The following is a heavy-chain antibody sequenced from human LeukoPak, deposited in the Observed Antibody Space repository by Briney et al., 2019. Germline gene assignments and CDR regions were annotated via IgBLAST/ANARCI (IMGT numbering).Heavy chain of an antibody. CDR2: ISYDGSNK. CDR1: GFTFSSYG. J-gene: IGHJ4*02. CDR3: AKDEFSVVVAAGAYYSDY. V-gene: IGHV3-30*18. D-gene: IGHD2-15*01. Sequence: GGSLRLSCAASGFTFSSYGMYWVRQAPGKGLEWVAVISYDGSNKYYADSVKGRFTISRDNSKNTLYLQMNSLRAEDTAVYYCAKDEFSVVVAAGAYYSDYWGQGTLVTVSS.